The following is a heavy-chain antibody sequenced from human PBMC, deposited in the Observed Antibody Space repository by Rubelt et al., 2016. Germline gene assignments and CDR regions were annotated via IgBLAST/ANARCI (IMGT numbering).Heavy chain of an antibody. J-gene: IGHJ4*02. D-gene: IGHD5-24*01. CDR1: GGSISSSSYY. Sequence: QVQLQESGPGLVKPSETLSLTCTVSGGSISSSSYYWGWIRQPPGKGLEWIGSIYYSGSTYYNPSLKGRVTISVDTSKNQFSLKLSSVTAADTAVYYCARQAVPEIEMATTIDYWGQGTLVTVSS. CDR2: IYYSGST. CDR3: ARQAVPEIEMATTIDY. V-gene: IGHV4-39*01.